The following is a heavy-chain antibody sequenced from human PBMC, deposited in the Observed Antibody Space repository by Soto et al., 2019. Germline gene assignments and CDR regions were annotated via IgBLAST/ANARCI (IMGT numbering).Heavy chain of an antibody. J-gene: IGHJ3*02. CDR1: GFTFSSYG. CDR2: ISYDGSNK. CDR3: AKDRAFLRFLEWLLDDAFDI. D-gene: IGHD3-3*01. Sequence: QVQLVESGGGVVQPGRSLRLSCAASGFTFSSYGMHWVRQAPGKGLEWVAVISYDGSNKYYADSVKGRFTISRDNSKNTLYLQMISLRAEDTAVYYCAKDRAFLRFLEWLLDDAFDIWGQGTMVTVSS. V-gene: IGHV3-30*18.